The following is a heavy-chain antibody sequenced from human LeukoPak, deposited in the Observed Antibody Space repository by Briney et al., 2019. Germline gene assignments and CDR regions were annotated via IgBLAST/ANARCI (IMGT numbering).Heavy chain of an antibody. V-gene: IGHV3-48*03. CDR1: GFTFSSYE. D-gene: IGHD3-16*02. CDR2: ISSSGSTI. CDR3: ARIDDYVWGSYRRPVDY. Sequence: GGSLRLSCAASGFTFSSYEMNWVRQAPGKGLEGVSYISSSGSTIYYADSVKGGFTISRDNAKNSLYLQMNSLRAEDTAVYYCARIDDYVWGSYRRPVDYWGQGTLVTVSS. J-gene: IGHJ4*02.